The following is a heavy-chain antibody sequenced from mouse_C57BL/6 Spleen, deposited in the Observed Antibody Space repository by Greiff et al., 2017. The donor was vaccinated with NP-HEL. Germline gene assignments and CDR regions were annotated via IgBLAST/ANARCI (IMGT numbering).Heavy chain of an antibody. CDR3: TGDGYFGYDDFEY. D-gene: IGHD2-2*01. CDR2: IYPGNSDT. CDR1: GYTFTSYW. J-gene: IGHJ2*01. V-gene: IGHV1-5*01. Sequence: EVQLQQSGTVLARPGASVKMSCKASGYTFTSYWMHWVKQRPGQGLEWIGAIYPGNSDTSYNQKFKGKAKLTADTSASTAYMALSSLTNEDSAIYYCTGDGYFGYDDFEYWGQGTTLTVSS.